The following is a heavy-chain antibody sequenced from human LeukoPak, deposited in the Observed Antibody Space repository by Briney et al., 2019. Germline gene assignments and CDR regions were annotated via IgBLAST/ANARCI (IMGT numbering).Heavy chain of an antibody. CDR1: RFTFTDYW. V-gene: IGHV3-74*01. J-gene: IGHJ4*02. Sequence: TGGSLRLSCAASRFTFTDYWMHWVRQVPGKGLVWVSSIDQDGSFTIYADSVRGRFTISRDNAKDTLYLQMDGLSGEDTAIYYCAKDYHCGQADFWGQGTLVTVSS. D-gene: IGHD1-14*01. CDR2: IDQDGSFT. CDR3: AKDYHCGQADF.